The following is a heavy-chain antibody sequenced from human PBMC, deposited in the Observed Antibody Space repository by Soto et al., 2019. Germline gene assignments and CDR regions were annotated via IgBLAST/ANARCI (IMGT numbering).Heavy chain of an antibody. D-gene: IGHD2-15*01. J-gene: IGHJ4*02. CDR1: GGSFSGYY. CDR3: ATKRRSGPSDY. Sequence: QVQLQQWGAGLLKPSETLSLTCAVYGGSFSGYYWSWIRQPPGKGLEWIGEINHSGSTNYNPSLKSRVTISVDTSKNQFSLKLSSVTAADTAVYYCATKRRSGPSDYWGQGTLVTVSS. V-gene: IGHV4-34*01. CDR2: INHSGST.